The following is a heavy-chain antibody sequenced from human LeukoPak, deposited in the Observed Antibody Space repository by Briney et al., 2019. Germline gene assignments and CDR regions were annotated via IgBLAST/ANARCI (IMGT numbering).Heavy chain of an antibody. CDR1: GGSISSYY. D-gene: IGHD1-26*01. CDR2: IYTSGST. J-gene: IGHJ4*02. Sequence: SETLSLTCSVSGGSISSYYWSWIRQPAGKGLEWIGRIYTSGSTNYNPSLKSRVTMSVDTSKNQFSLKLSSVTAADTAVYYCARGLWELAPFDYWGQGTLVTVSS. CDR3: ARGLWELAPFDY. V-gene: IGHV4-4*07.